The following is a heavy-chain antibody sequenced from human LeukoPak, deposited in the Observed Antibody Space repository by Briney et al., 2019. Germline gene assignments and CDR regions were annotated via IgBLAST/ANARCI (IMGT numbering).Heavy chain of an antibody. CDR1: EFTVSSNY. CDR3: ARRLGYDSFDY. V-gene: IGHV4-34*01. CDR2: INHSGST. Sequence: GSLRLSCAASEFTVSSNYMNWVRQAPGKGLEWIGEINHSGSTNYNPSLKSRVTISVDRSKNQFSLNLSSVTAADTAVYYCARRLGYDSFDYWGQGTLVTVSS. J-gene: IGHJ4*02. D-gene: IGHD3-3*01.